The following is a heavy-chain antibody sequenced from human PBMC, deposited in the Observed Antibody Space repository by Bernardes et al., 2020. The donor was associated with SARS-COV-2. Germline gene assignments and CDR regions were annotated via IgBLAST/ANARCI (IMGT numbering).Heavy chain of an antibody. D-gene: IGHD3-10*01. CDR3: ARGGPLISLVRGVDFDY. CDR1: GYTFSDYY. J-gene: IGHJ4*02. CDR2: IKPNSGGT. Sequence: ASVKVSCKASGYTFSDYYIYWVRQAPGQGLEWMGLIKPNSGGTKYAQKFQAWVTMTRDKSISTAYMELSRLRSGDTAVYFCARGGPLISLVRGVDFDYWGQGTLVTVSS. V-gene: IGHV1-2*04.